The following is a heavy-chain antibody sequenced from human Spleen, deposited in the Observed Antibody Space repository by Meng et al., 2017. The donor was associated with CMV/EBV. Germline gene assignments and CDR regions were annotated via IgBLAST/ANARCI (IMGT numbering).Heavy chain of an antibody. CDR3: ARDHNWGPDY. CDR2: INPHSGVT. D-gene: IGHD1-1*01. Sequence: KVSSRTAGYTFSGYEIHGVRQAPGKGPEWLRWINPHSGVTKYVQKFRDRVTMTRDTSISTAYMELSGLRSDDTALYFCARDHNWGPDYWGQGTLVTVSS. CDR1: GYTFSGYE. V-gene: IGHV1-2*02. J-gene: IGHJ4*02.